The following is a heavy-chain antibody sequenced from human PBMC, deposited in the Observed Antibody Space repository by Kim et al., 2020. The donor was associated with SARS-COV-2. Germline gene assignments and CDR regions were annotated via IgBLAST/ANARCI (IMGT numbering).Heavy chain of an antibody. J-gene: IGHJ5*02. D-gene: IGHD1-1*01. CDR2: ISYSGST. CDR1: GGSISSSSYY. Sequence: SETLSLTCTVSGGSISSSSYYWAWIRQPPGKGLEWIGSISYSGSTYYKPSLKSRVTISVDTSKNQFSLKLSSVTAADTAVYYCARQERQGLGLEPNWFDPWGQGTLVTVSS. V-gene: IGHV4-39*01. CDR3: ARQERQGLGLEPNWFDP.